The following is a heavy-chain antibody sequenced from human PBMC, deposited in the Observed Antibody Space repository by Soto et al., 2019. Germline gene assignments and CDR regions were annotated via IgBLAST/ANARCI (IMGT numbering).Heavy chain of an antibody. CDR3: VKEGDGRTRVPGYYYYGMDV. J-gene: IGHJ6*02. V-gene: IGHV3-30*18. Sequence: QVQLVESGGGVVQPGRSLRLSCAASGFTFSSYGMHWVRQAPGKGLEWVAVISYDGSNKYYADSVKGRFTISRDNSKNTLYLQMNSLRAEDTAVYYCVKEGDGRTRVPGYYYYGMDVWGQGTTVTVSS. D-gene: IGHD3-10*02. CDR2: ISYDGSNK. CDR1: GFTFSSYG.